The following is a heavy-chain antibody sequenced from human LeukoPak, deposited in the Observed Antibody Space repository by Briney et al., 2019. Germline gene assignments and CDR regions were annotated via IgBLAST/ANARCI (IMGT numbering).Heavy chain of an antibody. Sequence: GGSLRLSCAASGFTFSSYAMNWVRQAPGKGLEWVSAISGSGGSTYYADSVKGRFTISRDNSKNTLFLQMNSLRAEDTAVYYCAKDITWIQLRLHWGQGTLVTVSS. D-gene: IGHD5-18*01. J-gene: IGHJ4*02. CDR1: GFTFSSYA. CDR3: AKDITWIQLRLH. CDR2: ISGSGGST. V-gene: IGHV3-23*01.